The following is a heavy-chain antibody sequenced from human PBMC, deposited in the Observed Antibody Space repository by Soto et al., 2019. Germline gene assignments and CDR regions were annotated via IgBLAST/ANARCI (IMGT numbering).Heavy chain of an antibody. V-gene: IGHV4-4*07. CDR1: GGPISSSY. J-gene: IGHJ5*02. D-gene: IGHD3-22*01. CDR3: ARDRGGITMIVVAKNWFDP. CDR2: IYTSGST. Sequence: LSLTCSVSGGPISSSYWSWIRQPAGKGLEWIGRIYTSGSTNYNPSLKSRVTMSVDTSKNQFSLKLSSVTAADTAVYYCARDRGGITMIVVAKNWFDPWGQGTLVTVSS.